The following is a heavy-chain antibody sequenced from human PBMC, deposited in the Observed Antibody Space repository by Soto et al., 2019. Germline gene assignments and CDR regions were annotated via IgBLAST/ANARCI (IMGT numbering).Heavy chain of an antibody. CDR1: GFTFSDYY. CDR3: ASRPTSCSGGSCYSYFDY. CDR2: ISSSGSTI. V-gene: IGHV3-11*01. J-gene: IGHJ4*02. Sequence: GGSLRLSCAASGFTFSDYYMSWSRQAPWKGLEWVSYISSSGSTIYYADSVKGRFTISRDNAKNSLYLQMNSLRAEDTAVYYCASRPTSCSGGSCYSYFDYWGQGTLVTVSS. D-gene: IGHD2-15*01.